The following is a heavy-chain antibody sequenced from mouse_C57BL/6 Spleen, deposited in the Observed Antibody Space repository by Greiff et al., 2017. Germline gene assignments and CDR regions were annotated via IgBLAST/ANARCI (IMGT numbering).Heavy chain of an antibody. D-gene: IGHD1-1*01. CDR3: ARSPVLYDSSPYYAMDY. CDR1: GYSFTDYN. V-gene: IGHV1-39*01. Sequence: VQLQQFGPELVKPGASVKIPRKASGYSFTDYNMNWVTQSNGESLEWVGVINPNYGTTSYNLKFKGKGTLTVYQASSTAFMQLNSQTSEDYAVYNCARSPVLYDSSPYYAMDYWGQGTSVTVSS. J-gene: IGHJ4*01. CDR2: INPNYGTT.